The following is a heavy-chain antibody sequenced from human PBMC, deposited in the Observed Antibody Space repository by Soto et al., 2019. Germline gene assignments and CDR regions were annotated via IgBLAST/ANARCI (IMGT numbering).Heavy chain of an antibody. CDR2: INHSGST. Sequence: SETLSLTCAVYGGSFSGYYWSWIRQPPGKGLEWIGEINHSGSTNYNPSLKSRVTISVDTSKNQFSLKLSSVTAADTAVYYCARCRANGIAAAARRGWFDPWGQGTLVTVSS. V-gene: IGHV4-34*01. CDR3: ARCRANGIAAAARRGWFDP. CDR1: GGSFSGYY. J-gene: IGHJ5*02. D-gene: IGHD6-25*01.